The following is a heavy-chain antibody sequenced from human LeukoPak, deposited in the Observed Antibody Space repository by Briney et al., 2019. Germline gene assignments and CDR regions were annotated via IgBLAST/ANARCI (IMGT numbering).Heavy chain of an antibody. Sequence: PGGSLRLSCAASGFTFSSYDMHWVRQAPGKGLEWVSAICTAGDTYYPGSVKGRCTISRENAKNSLYLQMNSLRAGDTAVYYCARGDRQGNYPSYYMDVWGKGTTVTVSS. CDR1: GFTFSSYD. D-gene: IGHD1-7*01. CDR3: ARGDRQGNYPSYYMDV. CDR2: ICTAGDT. V-gene: IGHV3-13*01. J-gene: IGHJ6*03.